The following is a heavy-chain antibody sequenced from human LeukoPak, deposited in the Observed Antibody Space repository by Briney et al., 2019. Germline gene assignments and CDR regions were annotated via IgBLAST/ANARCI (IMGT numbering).Heavy chain of an antibody. Sequence: PGGSLRLSCAASGFTFSSYGMHWVRQAPGKGLEWVTFIRYDGSDTYYADSVKGRFTISRDNSKNTLFLQMNSLRAEDTAVYYCAKDFRGFDNYFDYWGQGTLVTVSS. CDR3: AKDFRGFDNYFDY. CDR1: GFTFSSYG. CDR2: IRYDGSDT. V-gene: IGHV3-30*02. J-gene: IGHJ4*02. D-gene: IGHD5-12*01.